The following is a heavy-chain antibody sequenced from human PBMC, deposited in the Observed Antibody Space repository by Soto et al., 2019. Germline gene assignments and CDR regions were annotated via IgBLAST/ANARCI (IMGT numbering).Heavy chain of an antibody. J-gene: IGHJ4*02. CDR3: VIDGSSAWPFDS. D-gene: IGHD6-19*01. CDR1: GFTFSTYW. V-gene: IGHV3-7*01. Sequence: GGSLRLSGAASGFTFSTYWISWVRQAPGKGLEWVANIRQDGGEKYLVDSVQGRFSITRDNAENSLYLQMNSLRGEDTAVYYCVIDGSSAWPFDSWGQGTLVTVSS. CDR2: IRQDGGEK.